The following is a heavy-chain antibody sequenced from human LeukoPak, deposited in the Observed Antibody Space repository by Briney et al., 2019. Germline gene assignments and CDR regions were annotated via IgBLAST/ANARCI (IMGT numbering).Heavy chain of an antibody. Sequence: SVKVSCKTSGGIFNSYAISWVRQAPGQGLEWLGGIIPIFETANYAQKFQGRVTISADESTSTAYMELSSLRSEDTAMYYYARGSQEVRGLFMTPYYYYDMHVWGKGTTVTVSS. CDR3: ARGSQEVRGLFMTPYYYYDMHV. CDR2: IIPIFETA. V-gene: IGHV1-69*13. J-gene: IGHJ6*04. D-gene: IGHD3-10*01. CDR1: GGIFNSYA.